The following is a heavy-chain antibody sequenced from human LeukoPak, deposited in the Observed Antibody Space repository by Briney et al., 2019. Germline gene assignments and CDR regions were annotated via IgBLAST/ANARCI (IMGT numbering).Heavy chain of an antibody. D-gene: IGHD4-17*01. V-gene: IGHV4-59*11. J-gene: IGHJ3*02. CDR1: DDSFSSHY. CDR2: ISYIGST. Sequence: SETLSLTCAVSDDSFSSHYWTWIRQPPGKGLEWIGYISYIGSTNYNPSLKSRATISIDTSKNQFSLKLTSVTAADTAVYYCARDLVTVTKGFDIWGQGTMVSVSS. CDR3: ARDLVTVTKGFDI.